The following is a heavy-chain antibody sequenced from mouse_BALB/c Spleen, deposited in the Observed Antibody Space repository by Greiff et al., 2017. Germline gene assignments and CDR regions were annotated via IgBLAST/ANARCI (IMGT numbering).Heavy chain of an antibody. CDR2: IYPGDGDT. CDR3: ARFTTATPMDY. D-gene: IGHD1-2*01. CDR1: GYTFTSYW. J-gene: IGHJ4*01. Sequence: QVQLQQSGAELARPGASVKLSCKASGYTFTSYWMQWVKQRPGQGLEWIGAIYPGDGDTRYTQKFKGKATLTADKSSSTAYMQLSSLASEDSAVYYCARFTTATPMDYWGQGTSVTVSS. V-gene: IGHV1-87*01.